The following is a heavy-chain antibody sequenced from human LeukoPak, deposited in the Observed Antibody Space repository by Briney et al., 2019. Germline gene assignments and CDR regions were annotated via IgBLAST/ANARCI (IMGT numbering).Heavy chain of an antibody. CDR1: GGSFSGYY. V-gene: IGHV4-34*01. CDR2: INHSGST. Sequence: PSETLSLTCAVYGGSFSGYYWSWIRQPPGKGLEWIGEINHSGSTNYNPSLKNRVTISVDTSKNQFSLKLSSVTAADTAVYYCARAYGDYPFDYWGQGTLVTVSS. CDR3: ARAYGDYPFDY. D-gene: IGHD4-17*01. J-gene: IGHJ4*02.